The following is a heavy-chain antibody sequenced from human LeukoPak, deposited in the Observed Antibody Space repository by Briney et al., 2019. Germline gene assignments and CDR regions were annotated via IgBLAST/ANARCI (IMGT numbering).Heavy chain of an antibody. CDR3: ASSSGWYNWFDP. D-gene: IGHD6-19*01. CDR2: ISGSGGST. V-gene: IGHV3-23*01. CDR1: GFTFSTYG. Sequence: GGSLRLSCVASGFTFSTYGMSWVRQAPGKGLEWVSAISGSGGSTYYADSVKGRFTISRDNSKNTLYLQMNSLRAEDTAVYYCASSSGWYNWFDPWGQGTLVTVSS. J-gene: IGHJ5*02.